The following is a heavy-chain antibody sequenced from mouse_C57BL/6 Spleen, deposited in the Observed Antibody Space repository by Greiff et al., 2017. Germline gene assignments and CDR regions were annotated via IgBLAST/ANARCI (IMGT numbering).Heavy chain of an antibody. CDR3: ANYYGSSYEGAY. V-gene: IGHV1-81*01. CDR2: IYPRSGNT. D-gene: IGHD1-1*01. CDR1: GYTFTSYG. J-gene: IGHJ3*01. Sequence: VQLQQSGAELARPGASVKLSCKASGYTFTSYGISWVKQRTGQGLEWIGEIYPRSGNTYYNEKFKGQATLTADKSSSTAYMALRHLTSEDSAVYFCANYYGSSYEGAYWGQGTLVTVSA.